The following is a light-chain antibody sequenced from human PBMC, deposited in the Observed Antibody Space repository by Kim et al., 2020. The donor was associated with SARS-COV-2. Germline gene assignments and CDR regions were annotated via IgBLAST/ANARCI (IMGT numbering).Light chain of an antibody. CDR3: QQYYKTPYT. CDR2: GAS. V-gene: IGKV1-NL1*01. J-gene: IGKJ2*01. Sequence: DIQMTQSPSSLSASVGDRVTITCRASQAIANSLAWYQHQPGKAPKFLLYGASTLEGGVPSRFSGSGSGSDYSLTISSLLPEDFATYYCQQYYKTPYTFGQGTKLEI. CDR1: QAIANS.